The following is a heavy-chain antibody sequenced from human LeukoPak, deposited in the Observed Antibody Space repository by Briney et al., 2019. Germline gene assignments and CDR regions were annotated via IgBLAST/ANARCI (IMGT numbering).Heavy chain of an antibody. CDR2: LKSRSQGGTA. CDR3: ATDRNWFDP. CDR1: GFTFNTAY. Sequence: PGGSLRISCAASGFTFNTAYMSWLRQTPGKGQEWVGRLKSRSQGGTADYAAPVKGRFTISRDDSKNTLYLQMNSLKIEDTGVYYCATDRNWFDPWGQGTLVTVSS. V-gene: IGHV3-15*01. J-gene: IGHJ5*02.